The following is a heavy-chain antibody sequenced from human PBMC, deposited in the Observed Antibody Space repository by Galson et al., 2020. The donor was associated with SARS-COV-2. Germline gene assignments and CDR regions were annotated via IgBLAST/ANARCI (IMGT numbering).Heavy chain of an antibody. Sequence: GESLKISCAASGFTFSGYAMHWVRQAPGKGLEWVAFISYDGSNKYYADSVKGRFTISRDNSKNTLYLQMNSLRAEDTAVYYCAKRGDPGKMYYVDFWGQGTLVTVSS. J-gene: IGHJ4*02. CDR1: GFTFSGYA. V-gene: IGHV3-30*18. CDR2: ISYDGSNK. D-gene: IGHD2-21*02. CDR3: AKRGDPGKMYYVDF.